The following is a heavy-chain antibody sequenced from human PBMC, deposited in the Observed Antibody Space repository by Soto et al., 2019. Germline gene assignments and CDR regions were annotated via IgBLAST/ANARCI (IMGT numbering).Heavy chain of an antibody. CDR3: ARHGANSGSYSDYFQH. V-gene: IGHV4-39*01. CDR2: IDYSGTT. J-gene: IGHJ1*01. D-gene: IGHD1-26*01. Sequence: SETLSLTCTVSGGCISSSTYFWGWIRQPPGKGLEWIGSIDYSGTTYYNTSLRTRATISVDTSKNQFSLMLTSVTAADTAVYYCARHGANSGSYSDYFQHWGQGTLVTVSS. CDR1: GGCISSSTYF.